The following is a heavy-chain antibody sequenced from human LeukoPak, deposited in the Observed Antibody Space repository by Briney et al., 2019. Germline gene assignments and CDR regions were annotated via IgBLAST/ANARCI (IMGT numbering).Heavy chain of an antibody. Sequence: ASVKVSCKASVGTCSSYAISWVRQAPGQGLEWMGGSIPIFGTANYAQKFQGRVTITADESTSTAYMELSSLRSEDTAVYYCASSEETYYSYYGMDVWGQGTTVTVSS. CDR1: VGTCSSYA. CDR3: ASSEETYYSYYGMDV. CDR2: SIPIFGTA. J-gene: IGHJ6*02. V-gene: IGHV1-69*13.